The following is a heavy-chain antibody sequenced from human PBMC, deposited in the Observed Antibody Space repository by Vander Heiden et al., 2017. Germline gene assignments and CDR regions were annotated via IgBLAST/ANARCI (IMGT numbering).Heavy chain of an antibody. Sequence: QVQLVESGGGVVQPGRCLSISWAASGFTFSSYGMHWVRQAPGKGLEWVAVIWYDGSHKYYADSVKGRFTISRDSSKNTLYLQMNSLRAEDTAVYFCARDRNWGRSASDIWGQGTMVTVSS. J-gene: IGHJ3*02. CDR2: IWYDGSHK. CDR1: GFTFSSYG. D-gene: IGHD7-27*01. V-gene: IGHV3-33*01. CDR3: ARDRNWGRSASDI.